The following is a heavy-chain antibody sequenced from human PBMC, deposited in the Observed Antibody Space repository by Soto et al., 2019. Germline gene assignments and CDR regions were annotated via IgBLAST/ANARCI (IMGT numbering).Heavy chain of an antibody. CDR1: GGSVSSGSYY. J-gene: IGHJ4*02. Sequence: SETLSLTCTVSGGSVSSGSYYWSWIRQPPGKGLEWIGYIYYSGSTNYNPSLKSRVTISVDTSKNQFSLKLSSVTAADTAVYYCARGAMVRGVITVYFDYWGQGTLVTVSS. CDR3: ARGAMVRGVITVYFDY. V-gene: IGHV4-61*01. CDR2: IYYSGST. D-gene: IGHD3-10*01.